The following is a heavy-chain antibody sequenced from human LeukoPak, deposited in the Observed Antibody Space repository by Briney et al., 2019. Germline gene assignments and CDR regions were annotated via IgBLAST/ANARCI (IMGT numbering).Heavy chain of an antibody. CDR2: ISYDGSNK. Sequence: GGSLRLSCAASGFTFSSYGMHWVRQAPGKGLEWVAVISYDGSNKYYADSVKGRFTISRDNSKNTLYLQMNSLRAEDTAVYYCAKDLPWFDPWGQGTLVTVSS. J-gene: IGHJ5*02. V-gene: IGHV3-30*18. CDR1: GFTFSSYG. CDR3: AKDLPWFDP.